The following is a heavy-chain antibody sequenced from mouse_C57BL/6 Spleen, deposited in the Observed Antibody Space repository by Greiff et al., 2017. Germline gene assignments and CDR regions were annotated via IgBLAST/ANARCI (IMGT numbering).Heavy chain of an antibody. D-gene: IGHD1-1*01. V-gene: IGHV7-3*01. J-gene: IGHJ1*03. CDR1: GFTFTDYY. CDR3: ARSPHYYGSSPNWYFDV. Sequence: EVKLVESGGGLVQPGGSLSLSCAASGFTFTDYYMSWVRQPPGTALEWLGFIRNKANGYTTEYSASVKGRFTISRDNSQSILYLQMNALRAEDSATYYCARSPHYYGSSPNWYFDVWGTGTTVTVSS. CDR2: IRNKANGYTT.